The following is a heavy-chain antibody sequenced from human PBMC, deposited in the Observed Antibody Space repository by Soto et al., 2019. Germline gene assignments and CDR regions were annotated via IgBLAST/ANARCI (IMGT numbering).Heavy chain of an antibody. Sequence: EVQLVESGGGLVQPGRSLRLSCSASGFTFDDYAMHWVRQAPGKGLDWVSGISWNSGSIAYADSVKGRFTISRDNAKNSLYLQMNSLRPEDTALYYCAKGVALGYCTSISCHNYYMDVWGKGTTVTVSS. J-gene: IGHJ6*03. CDR1: GFTFDDYA. CDR3: AKGVALGYCTSISCHNYYMDV. D-gene: IGHD2-2*02. CDR2: ISWNSGSI. V-gene: IGHV3-9*01.